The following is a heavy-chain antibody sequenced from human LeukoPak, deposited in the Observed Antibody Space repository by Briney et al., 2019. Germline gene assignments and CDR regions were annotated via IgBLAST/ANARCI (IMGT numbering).Heavy chain of an antibody. V-gene: IGHV4-59*01. CDR2: IYYSGST. CDR3: ARGWRPGYSGYDSR. J-gene: IGHJ4*02. Sequence: PSETLSLTCTVSGGSISSYYWSWIRQPPGKGLEWIGYIYYSGSTNYNPSLKSRVTISVDTSKNQFSLKLSSVTAADTAVYYCARGWRPGYSGYDSRWGQGTLVTVSS. CDR1: GGSISSYY. D-gene: IGHD5-12*01.